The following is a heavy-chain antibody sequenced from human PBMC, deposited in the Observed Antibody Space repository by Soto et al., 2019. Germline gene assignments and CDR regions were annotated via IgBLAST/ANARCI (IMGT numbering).Heavy chain of an antibody. D-gene: IGHD3-10*01. CDR2: INPNSGGT. V-gene: IGHV1-2*04. CDR3: ARGKVRGVMRRWFDP. J-gene: IGHJ5*02. Sequence: ASVKVSCKASGYTFTGYYMHWVRQAPGQGLEWMGWINPNSGGTNYAQKFQGWVTMTRDTSISTAYMELSRLRSDDTAVYYCARGKVRGVMRRWFDPWGQGTLVTVSS. CDR1: GYTFTGYY.